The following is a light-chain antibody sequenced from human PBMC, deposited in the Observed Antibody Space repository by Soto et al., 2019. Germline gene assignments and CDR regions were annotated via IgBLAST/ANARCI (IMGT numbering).Light chain of an antibody. J-gene: IGLJ3*02. CDR1: STDVGTYSL. CDR2: EGY. Sequence: QSALTQPASVSGSLGQSITISCTGSSTDVGTYSLVSWYQQHPGKAPKLVIYEGYKRPSGVSNRFSGSKSGNTASLTISGLQAEDEADYYCCSYTSSTTLVVFGGGTKLTVL. V-gene: IGLV2-14*02. CDR3: CSYTSSTTLVV.